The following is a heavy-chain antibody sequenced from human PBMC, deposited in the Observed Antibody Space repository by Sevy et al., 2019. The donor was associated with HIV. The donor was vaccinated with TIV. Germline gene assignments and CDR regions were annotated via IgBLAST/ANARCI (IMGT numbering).Heavy chain of an antibody. Sequence: GGSIRLSCAASGFTLSSHGMHRVRQAPGKRLEWVAVISYDGSNKYYADSVKGRFTISRDNSKNTLYLQMNSLRAEDTAVYYCAVGTTVTTWDYWGQGTLVTVSS. CDR3: AVGTTVTTWDY. V-gene: IGHV3-30*03. J-gene: IGHJ4*02. CDR2: ISYDGSNK. D-gene: IGHD4-17*01. CDR1: GFTLSSHG.